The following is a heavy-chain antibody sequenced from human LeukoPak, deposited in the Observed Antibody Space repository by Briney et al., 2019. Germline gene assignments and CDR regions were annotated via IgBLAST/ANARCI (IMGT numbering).Heavy chain of an antibody. CDR1: GYTFTGYY. CDR3: ARDPAHYYYMDV. V-gene: IGHV1-2*02. Sequence: GASVKVSCKASGYTFTGYYMHWVRQAPGQGLEWMGWIDPNSGGTKYAQKFQGRVTMTRDTSISTAYMELSRLRSDDTALYYCARDPAHYYYMDVWGKGTTVTVSS. CDR2: IDPNSGGT. J-gene: IGHJ6*03.